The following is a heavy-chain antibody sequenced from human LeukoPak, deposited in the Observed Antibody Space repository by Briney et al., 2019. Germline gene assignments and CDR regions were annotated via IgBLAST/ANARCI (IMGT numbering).Heavy chain of an antibody. Sequence: ASVKVSCKASGYTFTSYGISWVRQAPGQGLEWMGWISAYNGNTNYAQKLQGRVTMTTDTSTSTAYMELRSLRSDDTAVYYCARDYTTYSSGWLRNYYYYYGMDVWGQGTTVTVSS. CDR3: ARDYTTYSSGWLRNYYYYYGMDV. V-gene: IGHV1-18*01. J-gene: IGHJ6*02. CDR2: ISAYNGNT. D-gene: IGHD6-19*01. CDR1: GYTFTSYG.